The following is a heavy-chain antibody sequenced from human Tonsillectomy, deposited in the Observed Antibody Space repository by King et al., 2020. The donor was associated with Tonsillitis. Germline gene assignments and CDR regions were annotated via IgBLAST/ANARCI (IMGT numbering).Heavy chain of an antibody. CDR3: ARDMAGFDY. J-gene: IGHJ4*02. D-gene: IGHD3-10*01. CDR2: LYPSGNT. Sequence: QLQESGPRLVKPSETLSLTCTVSGGPISSYYWSWVRQPAGKGLEWIGRLYPSGNTNYNPSLKSRVTMSVDTSKNQLSLKLTSVTAADTAVYFCARDMAGFDYWGQGALVIVSS. CDR1: GGPISSYY. V-gene: IGHV4-4*07.